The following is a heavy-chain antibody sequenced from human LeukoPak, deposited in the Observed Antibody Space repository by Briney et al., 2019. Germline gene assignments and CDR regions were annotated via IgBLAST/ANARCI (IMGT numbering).Heavy chain of an antibody. CDR1: GGSISSGSYY. CDR3: ARALPGYFDTSGYYFDY. Sequence: PSQTLSLTCTVSGGSISSGSYYWTWLRQPPGKGLEWIAEINHSGSTNYSPSLKSRVTISVDTSKNHFSLKLSSVTAADTAVYYCARALPGYFDTSGYYFDYWGQGTLVTVSS. CDR2: INHSGST. J-gene: IGHJ4*02. V-gene: IGHV4-39*02. D-gene: IGHD3-22*01.